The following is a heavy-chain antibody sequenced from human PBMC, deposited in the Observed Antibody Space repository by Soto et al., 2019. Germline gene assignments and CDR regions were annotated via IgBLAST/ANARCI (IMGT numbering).Heavy chain of an antibody. CDR1: GFTFSSYS. CDR2: INSSSSYI. CDR3: ARGRAARPRVYYYGMDV. D-gene: IGHD6-6*01. Sequence: EVQLVESGGGLVKPGGSLRLSCAASGFTFSSYSMNWVRQAPGKGLEWVSSINSSSSYIYYADSVKGRFTISRDNAKNSLYLQMNSLRAEDTAVYYCARGRAARPRVYYYGMDVWGQGTTVTVSS. V-gene: IGHV3-21*01. J-gene: IGHJ6*02.